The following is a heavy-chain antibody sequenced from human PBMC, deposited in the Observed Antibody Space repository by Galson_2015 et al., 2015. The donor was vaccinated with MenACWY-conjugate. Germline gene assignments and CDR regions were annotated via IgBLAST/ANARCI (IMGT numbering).Heavy chain of an antibody. Sequence: SVKVSCKASGGTFSSYAISWVRQAPGQGLEWMGGIIPIFGTANHAQKFQGRVTITADESTSTAYMELSSLRSEDTAVYYCARVYCSGGSCYGAFDIWGQGTMVTVSS. J-gene: IGHJ3*02. V-gene: IGHV1-69*13. CDR3: ARVYCSGGSCYGAFDI. CDR2: IIPIFGTA. D-gene: IGHD2-15*01. CDR1: GGTFSSYA.